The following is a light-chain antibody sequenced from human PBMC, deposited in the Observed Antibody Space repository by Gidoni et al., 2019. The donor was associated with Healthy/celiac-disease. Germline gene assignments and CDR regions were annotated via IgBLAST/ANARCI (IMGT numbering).Light chain of an antibody. J-gene: IGKJ2*01. V-gene: IGKV4-1*01. Sequence: DIVITHSPDSLAVSLGERATINCKPSQSVLYSSNNKNYLAWYQQKPGQPPKRLIYWASTRESGVTDRFSGSGSGTDFTLTISSLQAEDVAVYYCQQYYSTPPYTFGQGTKLEIK. CDR1: QSVLYSSNNKNY. CDR3: QQYYSTPPYT. CDR2: WAS.